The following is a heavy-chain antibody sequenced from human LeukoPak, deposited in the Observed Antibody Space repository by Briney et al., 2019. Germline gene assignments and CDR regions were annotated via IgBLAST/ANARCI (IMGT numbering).Heavy chain of an antibody. D-gene: IGHD5-18*01. CDR1: GFTFSSYG. Sequence: GGSLRLSCAASGFTFSSYGMHWVRQAPGKGLEWVAVIWYDGSKKYYADSVKGRFTISRDNSKNTLYLQMNSLRAEDTAVYYCARDYVDTAMVPPYYYYGMDVWGQGTTVTVSS. CDR3: ARDYVDTAMVPPYYYYGMDV. CDR2: IWYDGSKK. J-gene: IGHJ6*02. V-gene: IGHV3-33*01.